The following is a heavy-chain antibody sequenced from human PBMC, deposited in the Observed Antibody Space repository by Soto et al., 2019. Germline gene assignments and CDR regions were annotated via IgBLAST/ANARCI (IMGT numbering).Heavy chain of an antibody. CDR3: ARDVIAAAGTAG. J-gene: IGHJ4*02. Sequence: QVQLVQSGAEVKKPGSSVKVSCKASGGTFSSCAISWVRQAPGQGLEWMGGIIPIFGTANYAQTFQGRVTISADESTSTAYMELSSLTSEDTAVYYCARDVIAAAGTAGWGQGTLVTVSS. CDR2: IIPIFGTA. V-gene: IGHV1-69*12. D-gene: IGHD6-13*01. CDR1: GGTFSSCA.